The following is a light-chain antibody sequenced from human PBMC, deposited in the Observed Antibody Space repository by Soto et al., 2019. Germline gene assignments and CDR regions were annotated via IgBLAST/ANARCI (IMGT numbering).Light chain of an antibody. CDR1: QSVNSN. J-gene: IGKJ1*01. CDR2: GAS. CDR3: QQYTYWPWT. V-gene: IGKV3-15*01. Sequence: ETVMTQSPATLSVSPGERATLSCRASQSVNSNLAWYQQKSGQAPRLLIYGASTRATGIPVRFSGSGSGTEFTLTINSLQSEDSAVYYCQQYTYWPWTLGQGTKVDI.